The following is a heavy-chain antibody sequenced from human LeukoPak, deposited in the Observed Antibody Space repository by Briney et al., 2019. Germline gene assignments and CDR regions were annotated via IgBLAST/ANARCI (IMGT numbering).Heavy chain of an antibody. CDR1: GFTFSSYA. V-gene: IGHV3-30*04. CDR3: AKFAPSITMIVVVSEFDY. D-gene: IGHD3-22*01. Sequence: GSLRLSCAASGFTFSSYAMHWVRQAPGKGLEWVAVISYDGSSKYYADSVKGRFTISRDNSKNTLYLQMNSLRAEDTAVYYCAKFAPSITMIVVVSEFDYWGQGTLVTVSS. CDR2: ISYDGSSK. J-gene: IGHJ4*02.